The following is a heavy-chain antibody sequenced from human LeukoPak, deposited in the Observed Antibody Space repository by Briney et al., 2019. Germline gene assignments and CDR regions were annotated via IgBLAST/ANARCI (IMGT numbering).Heavy chain of an antibody. CDR2: IDSSGNV. CDR1: GGSISSYY. Sequence: SETLSLTCTVSGGSISSYYWSWIRQPPGKGLEYFASIDSSGNVYYNPSLRSRVTISADTSKNQFSLKLSSLTAADTAVYYCTRDRGQWVVDYWGQGTLVTVSS. J-gene: IGHJ4*02. CDR3: TRDRGQWVVDY. V-gene: IGHV4-59*12. D-gene: IGHD6-19*01.